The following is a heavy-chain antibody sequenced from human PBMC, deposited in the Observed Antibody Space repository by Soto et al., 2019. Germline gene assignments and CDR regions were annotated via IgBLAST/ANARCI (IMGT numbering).Heavy chain of an antibody. D-gene: IGHD6-19*01. V-gene: IGHV3-21*01. CDR3: ASEWDIAVAGRRMDV. Sequence: EVQLVETGGGMVKPGGYLRLSCAASGFTFSSYSMNWVRQAPGKGLEWVSSISSSSSYIYYADSVKGRFTISRDTATISLYLKMNSLRADDTNVDYCASEWDIAVAGRRMDVWGKGTTVTVSS. CDR1: GFTFSSYS. CDR2: ISSSSSYI. J-gene: IGHJ6*03.